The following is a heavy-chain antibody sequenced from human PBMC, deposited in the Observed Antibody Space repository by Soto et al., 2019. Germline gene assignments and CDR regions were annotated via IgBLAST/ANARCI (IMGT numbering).Heavy chain of an antibody. J-gene: IGHJ3*02. D-gene: IGHD6-6*01. CDR1: GGSISSYY. CDR2: IYYSGST. CDR3: ARGYSSSPGGAFDI. V-gene: IGHV4-59*01. Sequence: QVQLQESGPGLVKPSETLSLTCTVSGGSISSYYWSWIRQPPGKGLEWIGYIYYSGSTNYNPSLKRRVTISVDTSKNQFSLKLSSVTAADTAVYYCARGYSSSPGGAFDIWGQGTMVTVSS.